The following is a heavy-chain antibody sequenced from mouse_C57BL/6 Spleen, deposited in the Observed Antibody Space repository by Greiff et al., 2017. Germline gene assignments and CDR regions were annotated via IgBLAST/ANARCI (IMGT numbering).Heavy chain of an antibody. D-gene: IGHD1-1*01. J-gene: IGHJ2*01. Sequence: QVQLQQPGAELVRPGSSVKLSCKASGYTFTSYWMDWVKQRPGQGLEWIGNIYPSDSETHYNQKFKDKATVSVDKSSSTAYMQLSSRTSDDSAVYYCARSGYYGSSYGDDWGQGTTLTVSS. CDR1: GYTFTSYW. V-gene: IGHV1-61*01. CDR3: ARSGYYGSSYGDD. CDR2: IYPSDSET.